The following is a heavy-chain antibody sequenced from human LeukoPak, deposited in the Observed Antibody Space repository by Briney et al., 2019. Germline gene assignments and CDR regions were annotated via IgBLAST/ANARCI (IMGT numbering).Heavy chain of an antibody. Sequence: SVKVSCKASGGTFSSYAISWVRQAPGQGLEWMGGIIPIFGTANYAQKFQGRVTITTDESTSTAYMELSSLRSEDTAVYYCARDLGYCSSTSCYRNYYYYYMDVWGKGTTVTVSS. CDR3: ARDLGYCSSTSCYRNYYYYYMDV. D-gene: IGHD2-2*02. V-gene: IGHV1-69*05. CDR1: GGTFSSYA. CDR2: IIPIFGTA. J-gene: IGHJ6*03.